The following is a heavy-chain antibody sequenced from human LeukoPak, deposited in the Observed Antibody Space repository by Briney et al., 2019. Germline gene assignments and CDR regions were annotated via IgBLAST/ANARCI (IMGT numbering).Heavy chain of an antibody. CDR1: GFTFSSYA. Sequence: GGSLRLSCAASGFTFSSYAMGWVRQAPGKGLEWVSGISNTGFSTYYADSVKGRFTISRDNSKNTLSLQMNNLRAEDTAVYYCAKTPPGTTFYWGQGTLVTVSS. D-gene: IGHD1-7*01. CDR2: ISNTGFST. V-gene: IGHV3-23*01. J-gene: IGHJ4*02. CDR3: AKTPPGTTFY.